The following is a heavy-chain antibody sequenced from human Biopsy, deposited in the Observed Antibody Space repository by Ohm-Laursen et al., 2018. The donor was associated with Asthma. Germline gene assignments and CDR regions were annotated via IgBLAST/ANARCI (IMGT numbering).Heavy chain of an antibody. J-gene: IGHJ6*02. CDR1: GYTFNSAG. Sequence: GASVKVSCKTSGYTFNSAGITWVRQAPRQGLEWMGWISVYSGNTKVAQKLQDRVTMITDTSTSTAYMELRSLRSDDTAVYFCARAVDYSHYYGIDVWGQGTTVTVS. V-gene: IGHV1-18*01. CDR3: ARAVDYSHYYGIDV. D-gene: IGHD3-10*01. CDR2: ISVYSGNT.